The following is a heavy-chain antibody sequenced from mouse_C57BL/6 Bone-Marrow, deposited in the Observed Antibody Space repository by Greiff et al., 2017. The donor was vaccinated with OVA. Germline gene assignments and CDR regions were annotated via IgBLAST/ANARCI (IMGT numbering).Heavy chain of an antibody. D-gene: IGHD1-1*01. CDR3: ARDLYYYGSSSLVSY. V-gene: IGHV1-64*01. CDR2: LHPHRGST. Sequence: QVDVKQPGAELVKPGASVKLSCKASGYTFPSYWMHWVTQRPGHGLEWIVLLHPHRGSTTYNEKFKSKATLTVDKSSSTAYMQLSSLTSEDSAVYYCARDLYYYGSSSLVSYWGQGTLVTVSA. CDR1: GYTFPSYW. J-gene: IGHJ3*01.